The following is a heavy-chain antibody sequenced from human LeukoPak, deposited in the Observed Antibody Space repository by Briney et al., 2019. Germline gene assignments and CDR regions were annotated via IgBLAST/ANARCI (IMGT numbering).Heavy chain of an antibody. Sequence: SSGTLSLTCGVSGGSISGTNWWSWVRQPPGQGLEWIGEISLAGQTNYNPSLNGRVTMSLDKSSNQLSLHLTSVTAADTATYFCSRESGPFCPFGYWGQGTLVIVSS. V-gene: IGHV4-4*02. J-gene: IGHJ4*02. CDR2: ISLAGQT. CDR3: SRESGPFCPFGY. CDR1: GGSISGTNW. D-gene: IGHD1-26*01.